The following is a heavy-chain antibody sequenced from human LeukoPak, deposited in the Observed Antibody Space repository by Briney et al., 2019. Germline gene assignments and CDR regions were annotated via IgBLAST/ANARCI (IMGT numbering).Heavy chain of an antibody. J-gene: IGHJ6*02. CDR3: ARHQLPDYYYYGVDV. CDR2: IYYSGTT. V-gene: IGHV4-59*08. CDR1: GGSISSYY. D-gene: IGHD3-10*01. Sequence: SETLSLTCTVSGGSISSYYWSWIRQPPGKGLEWLGYIYYSGTTNYNPSLKSRVTISVDTSKNQFPLKLSSVTAADTAVYYCARHQLPDYYYYGVDVWGQGTTVTVSS.